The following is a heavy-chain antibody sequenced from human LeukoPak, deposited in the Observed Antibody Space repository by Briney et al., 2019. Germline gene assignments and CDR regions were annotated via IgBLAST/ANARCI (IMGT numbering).Heavy chain of an antibody. CDR1: GGSFSYYN. Sequence: SETLSLTCTVSGGSFSYYNWNWIRQPPGKGLEWIGHIYYTGSTNYNPSLKSRVTISVDTSKNQFSLKLSSVTAADTAVYYCARHVYCTNGICSDYWGQGTLVTVSS. CDR2: IYYTGST. V-gene: IGHV4-59*08. J-gene: IGHJ4*02. CDR3: ARHVYCTNGICSDY. D-gene: IGHD2-8*01.